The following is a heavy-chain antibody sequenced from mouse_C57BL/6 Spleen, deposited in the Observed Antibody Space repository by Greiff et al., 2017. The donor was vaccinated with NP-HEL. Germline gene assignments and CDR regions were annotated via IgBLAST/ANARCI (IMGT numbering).Heavy chain of an antibody. Sequence: QVQLQQPGAELVRPGSSVKLSCKASGYTFTSYWMHWVKQRPIQGLEWIGNIDPSDSETHYNQKFKDKATLTVDKSSSTAYMQLSSLTSEDSAVYYCARSRGYYGGRRDYFDYWGQGTTLTVSS. CDR3: ARSRGYYGGRRDYFDY. V-gene: IGHV1-52*01. D-gene: IGHD1-2*01. J-gene: IGHJ2*01. CDR1: GYTFTSYW. CDR2: IDPSDSET.